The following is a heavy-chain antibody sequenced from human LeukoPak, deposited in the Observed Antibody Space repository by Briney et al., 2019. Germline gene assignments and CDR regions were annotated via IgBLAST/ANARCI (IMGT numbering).Heavy chain of an antibody. D-gene: IGHD3-22*01. V-gene: IGHV3-30-3*01. CDR3: ARALRDYYDSSGYYPDY. J-gene: IGHJ4*02. CDR2: ISYDGSNK. CDR1: GFTFSSYA. Sequence: GRSLRLSCAASGFTFSSYAMHWVRQAPGKGLEWVAVISYDGSNKYYADSVKGRFTISRDNSKNTLYLQMNSLRAEDTAVYHCARALRDYYDSSGYYPDYWGQGTLVTVSS.